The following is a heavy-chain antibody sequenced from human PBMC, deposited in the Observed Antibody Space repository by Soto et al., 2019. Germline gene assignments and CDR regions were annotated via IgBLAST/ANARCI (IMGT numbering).Heavy chain of an antibody. CDR2: IWPADSDT. D-gene: IGHD3-22*01. CDR1: GYSFTSYW. V-gene: IGHV5-51*01. J-gene: IGHJ4*02. CDR3: ARVSSVWPPFDS. Sequence: GESLKISCEGSGYSFTSYWIAWVRQMPGKGLEWMGIIWPADSDTRYSPSFQGQVTISADKSISTAYLHWSRLRASDTAMYYCARVSSVWPPFDSWGQGALVTVSS.